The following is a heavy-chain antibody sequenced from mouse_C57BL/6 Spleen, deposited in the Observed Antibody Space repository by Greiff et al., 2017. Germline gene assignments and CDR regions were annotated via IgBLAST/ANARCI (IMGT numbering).Heavy chain of an antibody. Sequence: QVQLLQSDAELVKPGASVKISCKASGYTFTDHTIPWMKQSPEQGLEWIGYIYPRDGSTKYHEKFKGKATLTADKSSSTAYMQLNSLTSEDAAVYFCARDTAVDWYFDVWGTGTTVTVAS. CDR1: GYTFTDHT. CDR3: ARDTAVDWYFDV. D-gene: IGHD1-1*02. CDR2: IYPRDGST. J-gene: IGHJ1*03. V-gene: IGHV1-78*01.